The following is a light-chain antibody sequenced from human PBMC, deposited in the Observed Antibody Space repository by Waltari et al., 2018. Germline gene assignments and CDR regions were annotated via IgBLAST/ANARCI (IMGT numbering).Light chain of an antibody. J-gene: IGKJ4*01. CDR1: QSILYSSINKNY. CDR3: QQYYSTPLT. Sequence: DIVMTQSPDSLAVSLGERVTINCKSSQSILYSSINKNYLAWYQQKPGQPPNLLIYWASTRESGVPDRFSGSGSGTDFTLTISSLQAEDVAVYYCQQYYSTPLTFGGGTKVEIK. V-gene: IGKV4-1*01. CDR2: WAS.